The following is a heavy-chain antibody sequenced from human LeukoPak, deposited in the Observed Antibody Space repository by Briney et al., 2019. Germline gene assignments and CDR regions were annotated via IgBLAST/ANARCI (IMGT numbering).Heavy chain of an antibody. CDR2: IRYDGSNK. CDR1: GFTFSSYG. V-gene: IGHV3-30*02. Sequence: PGGSLRLSCAASGFTFSSYGMHWVRQAPGKGLEWVAFIRYDGSNKYYADSVKGRFTISRDNAKSSLYLQMNSLTAEDTAIYFCARGRDHAFDIWGQGTRVTVSS. CDR3: ARGRDHAFDI. J-gene: IGHJ3*02.